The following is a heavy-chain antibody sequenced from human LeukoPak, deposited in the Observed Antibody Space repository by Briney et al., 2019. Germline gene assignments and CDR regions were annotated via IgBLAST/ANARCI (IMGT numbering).Heavy chain of an antibody. V-gene: IGHV1-24*01. J-gene: IGHJ4*02. Sequence: ASVRVSCKVSGYTLTELSMHWVRQAPGKGLEWMGGFDPEDGETIYAQKFQGRVTMTEDTSTDTAYMELSSLRSEDTAVYYCATANVLGGWYVVSSFDYWGQETLVTVSS. CDR1: GYTLTELS. D-gene: IGHD6-19*01. CDR3: ATANVLGGWYVVSSFDY. CDR2: FDPEDGET.